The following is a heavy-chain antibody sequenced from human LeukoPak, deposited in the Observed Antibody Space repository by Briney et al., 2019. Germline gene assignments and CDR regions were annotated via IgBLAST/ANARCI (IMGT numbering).Heavy chain of an antibody. CDR3: ARHYDSSGYWYYFDY. CDR2: VYYSGSS. D-gene: IGHD3-22*01. V-gene: IGHV4-59*08. CDR1: GGSISSYY. J-gene: IGHJ4*02. Sequence: SETLSLTCTVSGGSISSYYWSWLRQPPGKGLDWIGYVYYSGSSNYNPSLKSRVTISVDTSKNQFSLKLSSVTAADTAVYYCARHYDSSGYWYYFDYWGQGALVTVSS.